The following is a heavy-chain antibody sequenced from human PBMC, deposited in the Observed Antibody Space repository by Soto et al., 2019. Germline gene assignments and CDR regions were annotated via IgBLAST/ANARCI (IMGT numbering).Heavy chain of an antibody. D-gene: IGHD6-6*01. CDR1: GYSFTSYW. Sequence: GESLKISCKGSGYSFTSYWIGWVRQMPGKGLEWMGIIYPGDSDTRYSPSFQGQVTISADKSISTAYLQWSSLKASDTAMYYCVISKGPIAARPYYYYYMDVWGKGTTVTVSS. V-gene: IGHV5-51*01. CDR2: IYPGDSDT. CDR3: VISKGPIAARPYYYYYMDV. J-gene: IGHJ6*03.